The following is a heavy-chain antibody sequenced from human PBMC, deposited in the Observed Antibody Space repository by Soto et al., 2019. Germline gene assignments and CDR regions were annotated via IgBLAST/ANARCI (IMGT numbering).Heavy chain of an antibody. Sequence: PSETLSLTCAVSSGSISSSNWWSWVRQPPGKGLEWIGEIYHSGSTNYNPSLKSRVTISIDKSKNQFSLKLSSVTAADTAVYYCARAEDYGDYRGDAFAIWGQGTMVTVSS. D-gene: IGHD4-17*01. CDR3: ARAEDYGDYRGDAFAI. CDR1: SGSISSSNW. CDR2: IYHSGST. J-gene: IGHJ3*02. V-gene: IGHV4-4*02.